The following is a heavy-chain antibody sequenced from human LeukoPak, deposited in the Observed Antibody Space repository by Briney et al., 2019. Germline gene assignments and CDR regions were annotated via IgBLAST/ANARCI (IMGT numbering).Heavy chain of an antibody. CDR2: ISYDGSNK. CDR3: ASGIQLWSLDY. J-gene: IGHJ4*02. CDR1: GFTFSSYA. D-gene: IGHD5-18*01. V-gene: IGHV3-30-3*01. Sequence: GRSLRLSCAASGFTFSSYAMHWVRQAPGKGLEWVAVISYDGSNKSYADSVKGRFTISRDNSKNTLYLQMNSLRAEDTAVYYCASGIQLWSLDYWGQGTLVTVSS.